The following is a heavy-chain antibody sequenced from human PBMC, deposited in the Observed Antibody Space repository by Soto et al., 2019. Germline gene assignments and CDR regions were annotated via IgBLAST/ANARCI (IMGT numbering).Heavy chain of an antibody. Sequence: EVQLVESGGGLVQPGGSLRLSCAASGFTFSSYDMHWVRQATGKGLEWVSSIGTAGDTYYPGSVKGRFTISRENAKNSLYLQMNSLRAADTAVYYCARVGRLRIFDYWGQGTLVTVSS. D-gene: IGHD5-12*01. J-gene: IGHJ4*02. CDR1: GFTFSSYD. CDR3: ARVGRLRIFDY. CDR2: IGTAGDT. V-gene: IGHV3-13*04.